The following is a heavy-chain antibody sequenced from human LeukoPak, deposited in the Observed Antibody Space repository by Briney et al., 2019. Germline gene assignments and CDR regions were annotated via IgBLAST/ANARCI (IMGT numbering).Heavy chain of an antibody. CDR3: ARDAYYGSGSYYDY. V-gene: IGHV3-21*01. CDR2: ISSSSSNI. J-gene: IGHJ4*02. Sequence: GGSLRLSCAASGFTFSSYTMNWVRQAPGKGLEWVSFISSSSSNIYSADSVKGRFTISRDNAKNSLYLQMNSLRAEDTAVYYCARDAYYGSGSYYDYWGQGTLVTVPS. D-gene: IGHD3-10*01. CDR1: GFTFSSYT.